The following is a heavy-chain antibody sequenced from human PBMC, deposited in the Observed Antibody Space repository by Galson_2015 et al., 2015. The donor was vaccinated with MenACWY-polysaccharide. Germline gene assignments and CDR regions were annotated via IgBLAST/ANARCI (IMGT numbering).Heavy chain of an antibody. Sequence: SLRLSCAASGLRFSGSGMHWVRQAPGKGLEWVAVIQYDGNNKVYADSVKGRLTISRDNYRNTLYLEMNSLRAEDTAVYYCAREGSRIVFHAFDTWGQGTMVTVSS. J-gene: IGHJ3*02. CDR3: AREGSRIVFHAFDT. CDR2: IQYDGNNK. D-gene: IGHD6-13*01. V-gene: IGHV3-33*01. CDR1: GLRFSGSG.